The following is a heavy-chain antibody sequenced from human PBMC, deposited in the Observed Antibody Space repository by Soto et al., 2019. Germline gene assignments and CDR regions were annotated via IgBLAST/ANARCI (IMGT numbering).Heavy chain of an antibody. V-gene: IGHV4-39*01. CDR2: IYYSGST. CDR1: GGSISSSSHY. D-gene: IGHD1-1*01. J-gene: IGHJ3*02. Sequence: SETLYITCTVSGGSISSSSHYWGRIRQPPGKGLEWIGSIYYSGSTYYNPSLKSRVTISVDTSKNQFSLKLSSVTAADTAVYYCTRHWNGGAAFDIWGQGTMVTVSS. CDR3: TRHWNGGAAFDI.